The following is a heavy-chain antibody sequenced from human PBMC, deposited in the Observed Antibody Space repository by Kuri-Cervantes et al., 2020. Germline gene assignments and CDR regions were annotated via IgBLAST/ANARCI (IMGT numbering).Heavy chain of an antibody. CDR2: IRNKINSYTT. J-gene: IGHJ4*02. Sequence: GESLKISYVASGFTFSDHYMDWVRTAPGKGLEWVGRIRNKINSYTTEYAASVKGRFTISRDNSKNTLYLQMNCLKAEDTAVYYCAKANPDVLQFLEWPAHFDYWGQGTLVTVSS. CDR1: GFTFSDHY. V-gene: IGHV3-72*01. D-gene: IGHD3-3*01. CDR3: AKANPDVLQFLEWPAHFDY.